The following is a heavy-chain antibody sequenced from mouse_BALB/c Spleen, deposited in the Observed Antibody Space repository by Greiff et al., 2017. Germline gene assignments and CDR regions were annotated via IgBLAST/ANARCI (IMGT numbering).Heavy chain of an antibody. CDR1: GFTFSSFG. D-gene: IGHD2-4*01. V-gene: IGHV5-17*02. Sequence: EVQLVESGGGLVKPGGSLKLSCAASGFTFSSFGMHWVRQAPEKGLEWVAYISSGSSTIYYADTVKGRFTISRDNPKNTLFLQMTSLRSEDTAMYYCARRRDDYDGGYAMDYWGQGTSVTVSS. J-gene: IGHJ4*01. CDR2: ISSGSSTI. CDR3: ARRRDDYDGGYAMDY.